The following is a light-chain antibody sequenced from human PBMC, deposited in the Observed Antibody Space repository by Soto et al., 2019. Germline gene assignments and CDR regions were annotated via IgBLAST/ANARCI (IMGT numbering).Light chain of an antibody. Sequence: QPVLTQPPSVSGAPGQRVTISCTGSSSNIGAGYDVHWYQQLPGTAPKLLIYGNSNRPSGVPDRFSGSNSGTSASLAITWLQAEDEAEYYCQSYDSSLRVVFGGGTKLTVL. CDR3: QSYDSSLRVV. J-gene: IGLJ2*01. CDR2: GNS. V-gene: IGLV1-40*01. CDR1: SSNIGAGYD.